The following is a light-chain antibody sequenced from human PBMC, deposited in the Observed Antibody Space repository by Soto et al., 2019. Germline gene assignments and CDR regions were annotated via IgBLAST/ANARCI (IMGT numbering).Light chain of an antibody. CDR2: WAS. V-gene: IGKV4-1*01. CDR3: QQYYRAPRT. Sequence: DIVMTQSPDSLAVSLGERATINCTSGRSLFYSPHNESYLAWYQQKVGQPPQMLIYWASTRESGVPDRFRGSGSGKDFTLTISSLQADDVAVYYCQQYYRAPRTFGQGTKVE. J-gene: IGKJ2*01. CDR1: RSLFYSPHNESY.